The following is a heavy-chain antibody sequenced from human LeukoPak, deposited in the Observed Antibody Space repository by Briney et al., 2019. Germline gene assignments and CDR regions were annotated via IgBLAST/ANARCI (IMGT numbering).Heavy chain of an antibody. CDR2: IYSGGST. V-gene: IGHV3-53*01. Sequence: ETLSLTCAVYGGSFSGYYWSWVRQAPGKGLEWVSVIYSGGSTYYADSVKGRFTISRDNSKNTLYLQMNSLRAEDTAVYYCARGSVYWGQGTLVTVSS. CDR3: ARGSVY. CDR1: GGSFSGYY. J-gene: IGHJ4*02.